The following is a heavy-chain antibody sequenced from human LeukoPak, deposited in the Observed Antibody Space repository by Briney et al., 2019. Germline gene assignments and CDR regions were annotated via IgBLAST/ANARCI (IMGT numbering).Heavy chain of an antibody. Sequence: ASVKVSCKASGYTLTSNYMHWVRQAPGQGLEWMGIINPSGGSTSYAQKFQGRISMTRDTSTNTVYMELSSLRSEDTAVYFCAREQGSTMVRGPVDYWGQGPLVTVS. D-gene: IGHD3-10*01. CDR3: AREQGSTMVRGPVDY. CDR1: GYTLTSNY. V-gene: IGHV1-46*01. J-gene: IGHJ4*02. CDR2: INPSGGST.